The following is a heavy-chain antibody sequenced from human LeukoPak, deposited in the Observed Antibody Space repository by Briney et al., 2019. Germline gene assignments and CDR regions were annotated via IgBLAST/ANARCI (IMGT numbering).Heavy chain of an antibody. Sequence: PGGSLRLSCAASRFTFSAYNMNWVRQAPGKGLEWISYTSAGGSTMYYADSVKGRFTISRDNAKNALYLQVSSLRDEDTAVYYCARGEYDWGQGTLVTVSS. D-gene: IGHD3-10*01. CDR3: ARGEYD. V-gene: IGHV3-48*02. J-gene: IGHJ4*02. CDR2: TSAGGSTM. CDR1: RFTFSAYN.